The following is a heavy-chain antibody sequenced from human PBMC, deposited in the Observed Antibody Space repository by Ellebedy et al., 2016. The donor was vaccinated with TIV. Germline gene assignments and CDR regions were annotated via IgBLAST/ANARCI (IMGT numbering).Heavy chain of an antibody. Sequence: PGGSLRLSCAASGLTFSSYAMSWVRQVPEKGLEWVSAISGSGCSTYYADSVKGRFTISRDNSKNTLYLQMNSLRAEDTAVYYCAKDGDSDAFDIWGQGTMVTVSS. CDR3: AKDGDSDAFDI. J-gene: IGHJ3*02. V-gene: IGHV3-23*01. CDR2: ISGSGCST. CDR1: GLTFSSYA. D-gene: IGHD4-17*01.